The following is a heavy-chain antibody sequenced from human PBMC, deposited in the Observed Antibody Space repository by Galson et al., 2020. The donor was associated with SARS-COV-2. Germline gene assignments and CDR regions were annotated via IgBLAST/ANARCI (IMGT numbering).Heavy chain of an antibody. CDR3: ARDDVYYYDSSEYMDV. D-gene: IGHD3-22*01. J-gene: IGHJ6*03. V-gene: IGHV3-21*01. CDR2: ISSSSSYI. CDR1: GFTFSSYS. Sequence: GESLKISCADSGFTFSSYSMNWVRQAPGQGLERVSSISSSSSYIYYADPEKGRFTISRDNAKNSLYLQMNSLRAEDTAVYYCARDDVYYYDSSEYMDVWGKGITVTVSS.